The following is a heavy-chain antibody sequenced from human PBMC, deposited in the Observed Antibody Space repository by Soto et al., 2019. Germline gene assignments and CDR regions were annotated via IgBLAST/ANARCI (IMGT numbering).Heavy chain of an antibody. CDR3: ASRSSYCRHTTYYEDYFDY. CDR1: GGSISSRSFY. Sequence: QLQLQESGPGLVKPSETLSLTCTVSGGSISSRSFYWGWIRQPPGMGLEWIGSIYYSGSTDYDPSLKSRLIISVDTSKNQFSLRLSSVTAADTAVYYCASRSSYCRHTTYYEDYFDYWGQGILVSVSS. CDR2: IYYSGST. D-gene: IGHD2-2*01. J-gene: IGHJ4*02. V-gene: IGHV4-39*01.